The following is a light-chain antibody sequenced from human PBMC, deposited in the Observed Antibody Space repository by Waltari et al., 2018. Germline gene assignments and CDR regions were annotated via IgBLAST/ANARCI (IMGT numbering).Light chain of an antibody. CDR1: SSDVGGYNA. J-gene: IGLJ1*01. Sequence: QSALTQPRSVSGSPGRSVTISCSGSSSDVGGYNAVSWYQQFPGKGPKVLIYDVSKRLSGVPDRFSGSKSSNTASLTISGLQAEDEAAYYCCSYAGTYTFFVFGSGTEVTVL. CDR2: DVS. CDR3: CSYAGTYTFFV. V-gene: IGLV2-11*01.